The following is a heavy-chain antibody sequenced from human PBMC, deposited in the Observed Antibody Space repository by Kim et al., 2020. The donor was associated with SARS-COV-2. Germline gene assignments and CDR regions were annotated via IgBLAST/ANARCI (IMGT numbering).Heavy chain of an antibody. Sequence: SGSTNYNPSLKGRDPISVDTSKNQFSLELTSVTAADTAVYYCARGVPGYWGQGTLVTVSS. V-gene: IGHV4-34*01. CDR3: ARGVPGY. CDR2: SGST. J-gene: IGHJ4*02.